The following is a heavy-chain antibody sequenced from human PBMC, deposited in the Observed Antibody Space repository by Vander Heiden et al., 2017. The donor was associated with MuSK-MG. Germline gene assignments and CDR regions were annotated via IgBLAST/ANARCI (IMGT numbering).Heavy chain of an antibody. Sequence: VQLVESGGGLAQPGGSLRLSCAASGFTFSDYWMHWVRQVPGKGLVWVSGINIDGTNTYYADSVKGRLTISRDNAKNTVYLQMNSLRAEDTAVYYCGTVFDFWGLVTLVTVSS. V-gene: IGHV3-74*01. CDR3: GTVFDF. CDR2: INIDGTNT. J-gene: IGHJ4*02. CDR1: GFTFSDYW.